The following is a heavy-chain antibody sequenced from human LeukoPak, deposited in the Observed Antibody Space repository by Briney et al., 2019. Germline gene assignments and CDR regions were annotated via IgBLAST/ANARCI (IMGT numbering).Heavy chain of an antibody. CDR3: ARQFYESRSPHAKYFQQ. J-gene: IGHJ1*01. CDR2: IYYSGST. V-gene: IGHV4-39*01. D-gene: IGHD3-22*01. CDR1: GGSISSSSYY. Sequence: SETLSLTCSVSGGSISSSSYYWGWIRQAPGRGLEWVANIYYSGSTYYSPSLKSRVTISVDTSKNQFSLKLNSVTAADTAVYYCARQFYESRSPHAKYFQQWGQGTLVTVSS.